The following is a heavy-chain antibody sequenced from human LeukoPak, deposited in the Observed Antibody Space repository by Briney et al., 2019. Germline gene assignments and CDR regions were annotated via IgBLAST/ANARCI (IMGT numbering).Heavy chain of an antibody. CDR3: ARDPENYYDSSGGMEFDY. Sequence: SQTLSLTCAISGDSVSSNSAAWNWTRQSPSRGLEWLGRTYYRSKWYNDYAVSVKSRITINPDTSKNQFSLQLNSVTPEDTAVYYCARDPENYYDSSGGMEFDYWGQGTLVTVSS. CDR1: GDSVSSNSAA. D-gene: IGHD3-22*01. CDR2: TYYRSKWYN. V-gene: IGHV6-1*01. J-gene: IGHJ4*02.